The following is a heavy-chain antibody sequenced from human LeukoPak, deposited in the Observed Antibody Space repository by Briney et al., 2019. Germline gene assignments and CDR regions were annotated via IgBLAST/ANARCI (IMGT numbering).Heavy chain of an antibody. CDR3: VRDSDYQRNSGGRYAHYDALDI. V-gene: IGHV3-7*01. CDR2: IKADGSVK. D-gene: IGHD2-21*01. J-gene: IGHJ3*02. CDR1: GFTFSTSW. Sequence: PGGSLTLSCAASGFTFSTSWMSWVRQAPGKGLEWVANIKADGSVKHYVDSMEGRFSISRDNARSSLYLQMNSLRAEDTAVYYCVRDSDYQRNSGGRYAHYDALDIWGHGQWSPSLQ.